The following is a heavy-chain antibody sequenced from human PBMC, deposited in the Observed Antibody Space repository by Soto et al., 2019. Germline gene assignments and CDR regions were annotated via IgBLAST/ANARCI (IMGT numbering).Heavy chain of an antibody. J-gene: IGHJ4*02. V-gene: IGHV3-64D*06. CDR2: ISSNGGST. Sequence: SGGSLRLSCAASGLTFSSYAMHWVRQAPGKGLEYVSAISSNGGSTYYADSVKGRFTISRDNSKNTLYLQMSSLRAEDTAVYYCVSILWFGDASDYRGQGTLVTVSS. CDR3: VSILWFGDASDY. D-gene: IGHD3-10*01. CDR1: GLTFSSYA.